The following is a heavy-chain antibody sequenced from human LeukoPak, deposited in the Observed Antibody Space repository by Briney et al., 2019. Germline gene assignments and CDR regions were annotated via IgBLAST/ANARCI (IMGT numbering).Heavy chain of an antibody. J-gene: IGHJ4*02. Sequence: SETLSLTCAVYGGSFSGYYWSWIRQPPGKGLEWIGEINHSGSTNYNPSLKSRVTISVDTSKNQFSPKLSSVTAADTAVYYCARAPIVGATGLGYWGQGTLVTVSS. CDR3: ARAPIVGATGLGY. D-gene: IGHD1-26*01. V-gene: IGHV4-34*01. CDR2: INHSGST. CDR1: GGSFSGYY.